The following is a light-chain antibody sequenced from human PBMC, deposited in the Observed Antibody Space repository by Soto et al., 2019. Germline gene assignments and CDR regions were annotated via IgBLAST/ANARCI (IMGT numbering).Light chain of an antibody. CDR3: QRYNNAPFT. V-gene: IGKV1-27*01. J-gene: IGKJ3*01. Sequence: DIQMTQSPSSLSASVGDRVTITCRASQGVSDYLAWYQQKPGQVPKLLIYAASTLQSGVPSRFSGSGSGTYFTLTISSLQPEDVATYYCQRYNNAPFTFGPGTRWIS. CDR2: AAS. CDR1: QGVSDY.